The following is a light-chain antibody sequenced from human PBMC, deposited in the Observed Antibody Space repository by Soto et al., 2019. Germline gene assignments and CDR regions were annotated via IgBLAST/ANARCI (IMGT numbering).Light chain of an antibody. J-gene: IGKJ1*01. CDR1: QCISTY. CDR2: AAS. CDR3: QNYNSAPWT. V-gene: IGKV1-27*01. Sequence: DIQMTQSPSSLSTSVGDRVTITCRASQCISTYLAWYQQKPGKVPKLLIYAASTLQSGVPSRFSGIGSGTDSTLTISSLQPEDVATYYFQNYNSAPWTVGHGTKVDIK.